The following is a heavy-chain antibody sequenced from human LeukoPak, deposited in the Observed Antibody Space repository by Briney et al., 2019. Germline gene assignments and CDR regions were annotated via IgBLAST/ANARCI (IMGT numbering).Heavy chain of an antibody. D-gene: IGHD5-18*01. CDR3: ARSPRYTGYSNYYYYGMDA. CDR1: GFTFSSYW. CDR2: INSDGSST. Sequence: GGSLRLSCAASGFTFSSYWMHWVRQAPGKGLAWVSRINSDGSSTSYADSVKGRFTISRDNAKNTLYLQMNSLRAEDTAVYYCARSPRYTGYSNYYYYGMDAWGQGTTVTVSS. J-gene: IGHJ6*02. V-gene: IGHV3-74*01.